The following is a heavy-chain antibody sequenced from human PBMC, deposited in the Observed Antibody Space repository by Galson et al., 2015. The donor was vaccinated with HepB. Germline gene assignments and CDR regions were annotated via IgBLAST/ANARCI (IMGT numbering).Heavy chain of an antibody. CDR2: ISAYNGNT. J-gene: IGHJ6*04. CDR1: GYTFTSYG. D-gene: IGHD2-2*01. Sequence: SVKVSCKASGYTFTSYGISWVRQAPGQGLEWMGWISAYNGNTNYAQKLQGRVTMTTDTSTSTAYMELRSLRSDDTAVYYCARDIVVVPAAMGLVDVWGKGTTVTVSS. CDR3: ARDIVVVPAAMGLVDV. V-gene: IGHV1-18*01.